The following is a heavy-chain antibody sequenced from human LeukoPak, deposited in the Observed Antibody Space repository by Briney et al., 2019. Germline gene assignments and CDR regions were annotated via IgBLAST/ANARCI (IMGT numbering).Heavy chain of an antibody. V-gene: IGHV3-33*08. J-gene: IGHJ6*02. CDR3: ARSLGGSYYCYGMDV. CDR1: GLSSSSYT. D-gene: IGHD1-26*01. CDR2: IWYDGSNK. Sequence: GGSLRLSCAPSGLSSSSYTIHWVRQAPGKGLEWVAVIWYDGSNKYYADSVKGRFTISRDNSKNTLYLQMNSLRAEDTAVYYCARSLGGSYYCYGMDVWGQGTTVTVSS.